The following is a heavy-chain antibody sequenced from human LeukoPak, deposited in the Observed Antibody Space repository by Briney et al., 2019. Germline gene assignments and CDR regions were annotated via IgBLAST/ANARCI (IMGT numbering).Heavy chain of an antibody. D-gene: IGHD3-22*01. CDR3: ARVAENLDYYDSSGYPYYFDY. V-gene: IGHV1-18*01. Sequence: ASVTVPFTASGYTFTNYGISCVRQAPGHALESMGWISAYNGNTNYAQKLQGRVTITTDTYTSTAYMELRSLRSDDTAVYYCARVAENLDYYDSSGYPYYFDYWGQGTLVTVSS. CDR2: ISAYNGNT. J-gene: IGHJ4*02. CDR1: GYTFTNYG.